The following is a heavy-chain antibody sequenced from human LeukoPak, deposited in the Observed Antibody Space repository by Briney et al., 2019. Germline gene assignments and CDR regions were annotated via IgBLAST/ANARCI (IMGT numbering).Heavy chain of an antibody. Sequence: GGSLRLSCAASGFTFSSFSMNWVRQAPGKGLEWVSSISSSSSYIYYADSMRGRFTISRDNVKNSVSLQMNSLRAEDTAVYYCARRVPNEVITDYFDYWGQGALVTVSS. CDR2: ISSSSSYI. D-gene: IGHD3-16*01. J-gene: IGHJ4*02. V-gene: IGHV3-21*01. CDR1: GFTFSSFS. CDR3: ARRVPNEVITDYFDY.